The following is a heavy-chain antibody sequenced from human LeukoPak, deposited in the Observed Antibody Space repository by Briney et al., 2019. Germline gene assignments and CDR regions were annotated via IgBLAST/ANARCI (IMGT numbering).Heavy chain of an antibody. CDR2: IYYSGST. CDR1: GGSISNYF. Sequence: SETLSLTCTVSGGSISNYFWSWIRQHPGKGLEWIGYIYYSGSTYYNPSLKSRVTMSVDTSENQFSLKLSSVTAADTAVYYCATTVGSYFDYWSQGTLVTVSS. J-gene: IGHJ4*02. V-gene: IGHV4-59*06. CDR3: ATTVGSYFDY. D-gene: IGHD4-17*01.